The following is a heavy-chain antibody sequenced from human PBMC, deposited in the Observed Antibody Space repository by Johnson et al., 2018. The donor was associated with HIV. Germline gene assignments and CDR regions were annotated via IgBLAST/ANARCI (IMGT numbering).Heavy chain of an antibody. V-gene: IGHV3-30-3*01. CDR3: ARDQRHIAAAGPPDAVDI. Sequence: QVQLVESGGGVVQPGRSLRLSCAASGFTFRSYAMHWVRQAPGPGLEWVALISYDASHKFYASSVKGRFTISRDNAKNSLYLQMNSLRAEDTAVYYCARDQRHIAAAGPPDAVDIWGQGTMVTVSS. CDR1: GFTFRSYA. D-gene: IGHD6-13*01. CDR2: ISYDASHK. J-gene: IGHJ3*02.